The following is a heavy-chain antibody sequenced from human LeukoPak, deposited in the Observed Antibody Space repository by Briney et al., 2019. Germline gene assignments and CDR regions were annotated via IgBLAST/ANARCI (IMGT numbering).Heavy chain of an antibody. CDR1: GYTFTGYY. V-gene: IGHV1-2*02. CDR2: INPNSGGT. CDR3: ARGGLAIFGVVARGGDY. Sequence: ASVKVSCKASGYTFTGYYMHWVRQAPGQGLEWMGWINPNSGGTNYAQKFQGRVTMTRDTSISTAYMELSRLRSEDTAVYYCARGGLAIFGVVARGGDYWGQGTLVTVSS. J-gene: IGHJ4*02. D-gene: IGHD3-3*01.